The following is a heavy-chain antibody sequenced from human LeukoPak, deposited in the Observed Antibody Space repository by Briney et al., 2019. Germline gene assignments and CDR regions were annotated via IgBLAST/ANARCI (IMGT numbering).Heavy chain of an antibody. CDR2: IWYDGTNK. CDR1: GFTFSSYG. V-gene: IGHV3-33*01. D-gene: IGHD3-10*01. J-gene: IGHJ4*02. Sequence: PGRSLRLSCAASGFTFSSYGMHWVRQAPGKGLEWVALIWYDGTNKYYADSVKGRFTISRDNSKNTLYLQMNSLRAEDTAVYYCARDVRVGFGELLSEDPDYWGQGTLVTVSS. CDR3: ARDVRVGFGELLSEDPDY.